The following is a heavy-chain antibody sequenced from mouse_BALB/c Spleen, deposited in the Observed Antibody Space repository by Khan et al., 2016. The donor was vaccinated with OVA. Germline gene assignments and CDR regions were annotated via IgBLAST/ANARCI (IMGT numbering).Heavy chain of an antibody. Sequence: EVELVESGGDLVKPGGSLKLSCAASGFTFSSYSMSWVRQTPDKRLDWVATISSDGDYTYFPDSVKGRFTISRDNAKNTLNLQMSSLKSEDTAVYYCASHLTGSFAYWGQGTLVTVSA. V-gene: IGHV5-6*01. CDR2: ISSDGDYT. CDR3: ASHLTGSFAY. D-gene: IGHD4-1*01. J-gene: IGHJ3*01. CDR1: GFTFSSYS.